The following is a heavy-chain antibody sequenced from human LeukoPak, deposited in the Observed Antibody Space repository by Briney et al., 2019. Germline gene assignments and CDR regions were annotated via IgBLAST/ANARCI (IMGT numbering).Heavy chain of an antibody. CDR3: ARAKVVAATFYYSHGMDV. CDR1: GGSFSGYY. J-gene: IGHJ6*02. CDR2: SNQSGST. V-gene: IGHV4-34*01. Sequence: SETLSLTCAAYGGSFSGYYWSWIRQPPGKGLEWIGESNQSGSTNYNPSLKSRVTISVDTSKNQPSLKLRSVTAADTGVYYCARAKVVAATFYYSHGMDVWGHGTMVTVSS. D-gene: IGHD2-15*01.